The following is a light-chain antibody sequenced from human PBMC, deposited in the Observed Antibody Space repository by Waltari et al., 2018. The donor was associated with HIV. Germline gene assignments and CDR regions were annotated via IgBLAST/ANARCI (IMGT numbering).Light chain of an antibody. CDR3: QSADSSGTYV. CDR1: ALPKKY. V-gene: IGLV3-25*03. Sequence: SYELTQPPSVSVSPGQTARLPCPGDALPKKYVYWYQQRPGQAPVLVMYKDSERPSGIPERFSGSSSGTTVTLTISGVQAEDEAAYYCQSADSSGTYVFGTGTKVTVL. J-gene: IGLJ1*01. CDR2: KDS.